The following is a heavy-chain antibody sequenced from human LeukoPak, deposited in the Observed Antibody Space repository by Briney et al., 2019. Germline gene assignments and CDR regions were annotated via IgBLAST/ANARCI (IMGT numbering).Heavy chain of an antibody. CDR3: ARGYCSGGSCYWGDY. J-gene: IGHJ4*02. V-gene: IGHV4-39*07. Sequence: PSETLSLTCTVSGGSISSIGYYWGWIRQPPGEGLEWIGSVYYSGSTYYNPSLRSRVTISVDTSKNQFSLMLSSVTAADTAVYYCARGYCSGGSCYWGDYWGQGSLVTVSS. CDR1: GGSISSIGYY. CDR2: VYYSGST. D-gene: IGHD2-15*01.